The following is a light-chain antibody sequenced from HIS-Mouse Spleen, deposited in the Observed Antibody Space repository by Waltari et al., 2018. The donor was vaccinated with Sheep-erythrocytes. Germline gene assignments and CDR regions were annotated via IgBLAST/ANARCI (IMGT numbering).Light chain of an antibody. CDR1: SSDVGGYNL. CDR3: CSYAGSSTPWV. CDR2: EGS. J-gene: IGLJ3*02. Sequence: QSALTQPASVSGSPGQSITISCTGTSSDVGGYNLFSWYQQHPGKAPNLMIYEGSKRPSGVSNRFSGSKSGNTASLTISGLQAEDEADYYCCSYAGSSTPWVFGGGTKLTVL. V-gene: IGLV2-23*01.